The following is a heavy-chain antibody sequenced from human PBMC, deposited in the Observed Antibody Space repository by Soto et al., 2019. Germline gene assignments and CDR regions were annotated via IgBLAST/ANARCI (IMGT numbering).Heavy chain of an antibody. CDR2: ISGSGGST. CDR3: AKGLAYCGGDCHSYYGMDV. V-gene: IGHV3-23*01. CDR1: VFTFSIYA. Sequence: WGSLLLSCAASVFTFSIYAMSWVRQAPGKGLEWVSAISGSGGSTYYADSVKGRFTISRDNSKNTLYLQMNSLRAEDTAVYYCAKGLAYCGGDCHSYYGMDVWGQGTTVTVSS. D-gene: IGHD2-21*02. J-gene: IGHJ6*02.